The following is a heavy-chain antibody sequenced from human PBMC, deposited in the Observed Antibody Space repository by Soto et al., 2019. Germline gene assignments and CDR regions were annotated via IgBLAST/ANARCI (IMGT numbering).Heavy chain of an antibody. CDR3: ARVSATGWHVNVRDYFDH. CDR1: GFIFSNYY. V-gene: IGHV3-11*01. Sequence: GGSLRLSCTASGFIFSNYYMSWIRQAPGKGLEWVSSISSRDLSIYYADSVKGRFTIFRDNAKNSLFLHMSDLRTADTAVYYCARVSATGWHVNVRDYFDHWVLRTLVTVYS. J-gene: IGHJ4*01. CDR2: ISSRDLSI. D-gene: IGHD6-19*01.